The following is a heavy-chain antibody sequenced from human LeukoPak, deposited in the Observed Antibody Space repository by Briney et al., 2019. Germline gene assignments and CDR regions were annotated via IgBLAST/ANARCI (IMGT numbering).Heavy chain of an antibody. V-gene: IGHV3-9*01. Sequence: PGGSLRLSCAASGFTFDDYAMHWVRQAPGKGLEWVSGISWNSGSIGYADSVKGRFTISRDNAKNSLCLQMNSLRAEDTALYYCAKDGLNGNWGQGTLVTVSS. J-gene: IGHJ4*02. CDR1: GFTFDDYA. CDR3: AKDGLNGN. D-gene: IGHD1-26*01. CDR2: ISWNSGSI.